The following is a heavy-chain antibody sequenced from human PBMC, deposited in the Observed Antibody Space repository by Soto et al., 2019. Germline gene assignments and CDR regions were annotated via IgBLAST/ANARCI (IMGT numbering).Heavy chain of an antibody. CDR3: ARVKSPSYCTNGVCYTPFDY. CDR1: GYTFTGYY. CDR2: INPNSGGT. V-gene: IGHV1-2*02. D-gene: IGHD2-8*01. J-gene: IGHJ4*02. Sequence: ASVKVSCKASGYTFTGYYMHWVRQAPGQGLEWMGWINPNSGGTNYAQKFQGRVTITADKSTSTAYMELSSLRSEDTAVYYCARVKSPSYCTNGVCYTPFDYWGQGTLVTVSS.